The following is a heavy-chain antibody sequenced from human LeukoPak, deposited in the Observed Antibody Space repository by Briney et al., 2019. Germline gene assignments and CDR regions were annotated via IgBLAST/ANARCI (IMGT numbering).Heavy chain of an antibody. CDR3: ARGTDDGSGYYPLDY. V-gene: IGHV1-46*01. J-gene: IGHJ4*02. CDR1: GYTFTTYY. CDR2: INPGGGST. D-gene: IGHD3-22*01. Sequence: ASVKVSCKASGYTFTTYYIHWVRQAPGQGLEWMGIINPGGGSTSYAQKFQGRVTMTRDTSTSTVYMELSRLRSEDTAIYYCARGTDDGSGYYPLDYWGQGTLVTVSS.